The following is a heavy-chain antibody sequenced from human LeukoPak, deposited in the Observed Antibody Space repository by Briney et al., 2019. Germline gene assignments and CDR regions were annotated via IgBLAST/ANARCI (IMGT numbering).Heavy chain of an antibody. Sequence: NASGTLSLTCTVSGGSISSGSYYWGWIRQPPGKGLEWIGSIYYSGSTYYNPSLKSRVTISVDTSKNQFSLKLSSVTAADTAVYYCARHSYYYDSSGYYDYYFDYWGQGTLVTVSS. CDR2: IYYSGST. CDR3: ARHSYYYDSSGYYDYYFDY. CDR1: GGSISSGSYY. V-gene: IGHV4-39*01. J-gene: IGHJ4*02. D-gene: IGHD3-22*01.